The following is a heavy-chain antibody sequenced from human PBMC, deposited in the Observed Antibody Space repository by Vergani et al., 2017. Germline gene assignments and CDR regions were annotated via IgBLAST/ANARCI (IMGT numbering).Heavy chain of an antibody. CDR1: GFTFSSYS. D-gene: IGHD2-21*01. J-gene: IGHJ4*02. V-gene: IGHV3-48*04. CDR3: ARELLAPFDY. CDR2: ISSSSSTI. Sequence: EVQLVESGGGLVQPGGSLRLSCAASGFTFSSYSMNWVRQAPGKGLEWVSYISSSSSTIYYVDSVKGRFTISRDNAKNSLYLQMNSLRAEDTAVYYCARELLAPFDYWGQGTLVTVSS.